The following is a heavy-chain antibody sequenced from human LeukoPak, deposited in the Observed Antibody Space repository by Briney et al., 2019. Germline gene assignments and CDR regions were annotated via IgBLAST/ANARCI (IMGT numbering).Heavy chain of an antibody. Sequence: GGSLRLSCAASGFTVSSNYMSWVRHAPGERLEWGSVIYSGDSTYYADSVKGRFTISRDNSKNTLYLQMNTLRAEDTAVYYCAGLGQGLPPCYYFGMDVWGQGTTVTV. D-gene: IGHD6-19*01. J-gene: IGHJ6*02. CDR1: GFTVSSNY. CDR2: IYSGDST. V-gene: IGHV3-66*01. CDR3: AGLGQGLPPCYYFGMDV.